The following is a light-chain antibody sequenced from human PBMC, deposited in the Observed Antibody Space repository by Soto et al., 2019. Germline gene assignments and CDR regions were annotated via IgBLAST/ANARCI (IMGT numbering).Light chain of an antibody. CDR3: SSYTNTSTLV. CDR2: EVS. J-gene: IGLJ1*01. CDR1: SSDLGAYKY. V-gene: IGLV2-14*03. Sequence: QSVLTQPASVPGSPGQSITISCAGTSSDLGAYKYVSWYQQHPDKAPKLILYEVSRRPSGVSNRFSGSKSGNTASLTISGLLAEDEADYSCSSYTNTSTLVFGTGTKV.